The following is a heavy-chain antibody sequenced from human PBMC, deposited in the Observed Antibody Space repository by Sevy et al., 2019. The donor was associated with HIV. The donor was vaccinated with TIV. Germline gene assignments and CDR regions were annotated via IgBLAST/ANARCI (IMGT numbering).Heavy chain of an antibody. D-gene: IGHD3-3*01. CDR3: ARAPLKRFLEWLYAFDI. Sequence: SETLSLTCTVSGGSISSYYWSWIRQPPGKGLEWIGYIYYSGRTNYNPSLKSRVTISVDTSKNQFSLKLSSVTAADTAVYYCARAPLKRFLEWLYAFDIWGQGTMVTVSS. CDR1: GGSISSYY. CDR2: IYYSGRT. V-gene: IGHV4-59*01. J-gene: IGHJ3*02.